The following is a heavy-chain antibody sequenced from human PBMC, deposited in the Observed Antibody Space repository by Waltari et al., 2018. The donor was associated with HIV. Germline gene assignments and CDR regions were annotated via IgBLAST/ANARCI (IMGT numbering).Heavy chain of an antibody. CDR3: ARVFWRNGMDV. D-gene: IGHD3-3*01. CDR1: GGSISSGSYY. V-gene: IGHV4-61*02. Sequence: QVQLQESGPGLVKPSQTLSLTCTVSGGSISSGSYYWSWIRQPAGKGLEWIGRIYTSGSTNYNPSLKSRVTISVDMAKNQFSLKLSSVTAADTAVYYCARVFWRNGMDVWGQGTTVTVSS. CDR2: IYTSGST. J-gene: IGHJ6*02.